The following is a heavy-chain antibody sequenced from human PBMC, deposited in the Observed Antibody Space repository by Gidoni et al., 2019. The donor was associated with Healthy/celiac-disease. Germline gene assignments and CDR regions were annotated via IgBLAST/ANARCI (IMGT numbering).Heavy chain of an antibody. V-gene: IGHV3-9*01. J-gene: IGHJ6*02. Sequence: EVQLVESGGGLVQPGRSLSLSCAASGFTFDDYAMHWVRQAPGKGLEWVSGISWNSGSIGYADSVKGRFTISRDNAKNSLYLQMNSLRAEDTALYYCAKEPGYCSSTSCYYYYGMDVWGQGTTVTVSS. CDR2: ISWNSGSI. CDR3: AKEPGYCSSTSCYYYYGMDV. D-gene: IGHD2-2*01. CDR1: GFTFDDYA.